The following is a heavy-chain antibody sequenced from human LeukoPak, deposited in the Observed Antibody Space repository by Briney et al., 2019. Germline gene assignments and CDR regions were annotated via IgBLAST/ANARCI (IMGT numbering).Heavy chain of an antibody. Sequence: PGGSLRLSCAASGFTFSSYAMSWVRQAPGKGLEWVSAISGSGGSTYYADSVKGRFTISRDNSKNTLYLQMNSLRAEDTAVYYCAKDRLVRGFAGWFDPWGQGTLVTVSS. J-gene: IGHJ5*02. CDR3: AKDRLVRGFAGWFDP. CDR2: ISGSGGST. CDR1: GFTFSSYA. V-gene: IGHV3-23*01. D-gene: IGHD3-10*01.